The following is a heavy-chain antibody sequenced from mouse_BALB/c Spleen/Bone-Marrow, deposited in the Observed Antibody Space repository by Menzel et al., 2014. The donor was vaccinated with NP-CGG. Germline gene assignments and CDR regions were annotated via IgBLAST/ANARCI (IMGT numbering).Heavy chain of an antibody. Sequence: VQLQQFGAELVKPGASVKLSCTASGFNIKDTYMHWVKQRPEQGLEWIGRIDPANGNTKYDPKFQGKATITADTSSNTASLQLSSLTSEDPAVFYCASLDDYIYGAQGPLVSFSA. J-gene: IGHJ3*01. CDR3: ASLDDYIY. CDR2: IDPANGNT. D-gene: IGHD2-4*01. CDR1: GFNIKDTY. V-gene: IGHV14-3*02.